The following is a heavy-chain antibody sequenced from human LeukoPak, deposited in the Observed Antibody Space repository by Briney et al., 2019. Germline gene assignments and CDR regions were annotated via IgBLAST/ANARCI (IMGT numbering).Heavy chain of an antibody. CDR2: ISSSSSYM. Sequence: GGSLRLSCAASGFSFSSYSVNWVRQAPGKGLEWVSSISSSSSYMYYADSVKGRFTISRDNSKNTLYLQMNNLRAEDTGVYYCARDGSYKLDYWGQGTLVTVSS. J-gene: IGHJ4*02. CDR3: ARDGSYKLDY. V-gene: IGHV3-21*01. CDR1: GFSFSSYS. D-gene: IGHD1-26*01.